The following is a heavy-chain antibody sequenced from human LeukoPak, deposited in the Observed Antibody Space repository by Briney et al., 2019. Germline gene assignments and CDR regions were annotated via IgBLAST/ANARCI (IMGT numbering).Heavy chain of an antibody. D-gene: IGHD2-8*01. J-gene: IGHJ3*02. CDR3: ATQGEMVAFDI. CDR1: GFTFSTYW. CDR2: INSDGSIT. Sequence: GGSLRLSCAASGFTFSTYWMHWVRQAPGKGLVWVSRINSDGSITNYADSVKGRFTISRDNAKNTVSLQMNSLRAEDTAVYYCATQGEMVAFDIWGQGTMLAVSS. V-gene: IGHV3-74*01.